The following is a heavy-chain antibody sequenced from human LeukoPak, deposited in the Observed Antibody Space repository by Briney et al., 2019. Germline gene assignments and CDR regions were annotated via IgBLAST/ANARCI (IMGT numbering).Heavy chain of an antibody. CDR3: ARHPTGGSTCLDY. CDR2: INLNSGGT. CDR1: GYTFTGYY. D-gene: IGHD2-8*02. J-gene: IGHJ4*02. V-gene: IGHV1-2*02. Sequence: ASVKVSCKASGYTFTGYYMHWVRQAPGQGLEWMGWINLNSGGTKCAQKFQGRVTMTRDTSISTAYMELSGLRSDDTALYYCARHPTGGSTCLDYWGQGALVTVSS.